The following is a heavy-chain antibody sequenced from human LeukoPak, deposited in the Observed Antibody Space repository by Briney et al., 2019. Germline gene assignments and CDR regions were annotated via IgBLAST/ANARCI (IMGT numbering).Heavy chain of an antibody. CDR2: IKSKTDGGTT. V-gene: IGHV3-15*01. CDR1: GFTFSSYS. Sequence: GGSLRLSCTASGFTFSSYSMNWVRQAPGKGLEWVGRIKSKTDGGTTDYAAPVKGRFTISRDDSKNTLYLQMNSLKTEDTAVYYCTTGYGSYVGYYFDYWGQGTLVTVSS. CDR3: TTGYGSYVGYYFDY. D-gene: IGHD1-26*01. J-gene: IGHJ4*02.